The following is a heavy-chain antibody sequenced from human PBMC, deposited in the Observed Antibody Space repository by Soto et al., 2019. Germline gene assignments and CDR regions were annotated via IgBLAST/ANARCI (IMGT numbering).Heavy chain of an antibody. V-gene: IGHV4-31*03. CDR3: VRGKDKDDSSFWFY. J-gene: IGHJ4*01. CDR2: IHGGGST. D-gene: IGHD6-13*01. CDR1: DGSLSSGGYY. Sequence: SETLSLTCSVSDGSLSSGGYYWTWIRQPPGKGLEWIGFIHGGGSTLYSPSLKSRLTISTETSERQFSLGLSSVTAADTAVYYCVRGKDKDDSSFWFYWGQGIPVTVSS.